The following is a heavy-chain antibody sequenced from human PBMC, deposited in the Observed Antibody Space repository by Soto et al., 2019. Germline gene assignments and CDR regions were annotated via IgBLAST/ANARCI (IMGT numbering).Heavy chain of an antibody. V-gene: IGHV3-20*01. J-gene: IGHJ5*02. CDR1: GFTFDDYG. D-gene: IGHD4-17*01. CDR2: INWNGGST. CDR3: ARDLVSYGDYDNWFDP. Sequence: GGSLRLSCAASGFTFDDYGMSWVRQAPGKGLEWVSGINWNGGSTGYADSVKGRFTISRDNAKNSLYLQMNSLRAEDTALYHCARDLVSYGDYDNWFDPWGQGTLVTVSS.